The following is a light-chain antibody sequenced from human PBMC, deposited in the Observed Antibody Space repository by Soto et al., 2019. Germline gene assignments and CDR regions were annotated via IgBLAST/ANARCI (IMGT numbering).Light chain of an antibody. Sequence: QSALTQPRSVSGSPGQSVTISCTGTSSDVGGYNYVSWYQQHPGKAPKLMIYDVSKRPSGVPDRFSGSKSGNTASLTLSGLQAEDEADYYCFSYAGSYTYYVFGTGTKLTVL. CDR1: SSDVGGYNY. CDR2: DVS. CDR3: FSYAGSYTYYV. J-gene: IGLJ1*01. V-gene: IGLV2-11*01.